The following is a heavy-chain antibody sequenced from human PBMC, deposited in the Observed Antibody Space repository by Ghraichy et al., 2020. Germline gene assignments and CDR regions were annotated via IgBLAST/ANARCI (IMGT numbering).Heavy chain of an antibody. CDR2: INSDGSST. D-gene: IGHD3-22*01. CDR1: GFTFSSYW. Sequence: WGSLRLSCAASGFTFSSYWMHWVRQAPGKGLVWVSRINSDGSSTSYADSVKGRFTISRDNAKNTLYLQMNSLRAEDTAVYYCARNGSSGYSDYWGQGTLVTVSS. V-gene: IGHV3-74*01. CDR3: ARNGSSGYSDY. J-gene: IGHJ4*02.